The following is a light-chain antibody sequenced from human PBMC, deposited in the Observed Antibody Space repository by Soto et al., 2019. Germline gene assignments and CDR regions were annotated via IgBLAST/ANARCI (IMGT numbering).Light chain of an antibody. Sequence: IVLAQSPVTLSFSPGEIGTLSCRASQSVSSSFLAWYQQKAGQAPRLLIYGASRRATGIPDRFSGSGSGTDFTLTISRLEPEDFAVYFCQQYDNSRLTFGGGTKVDIK. CDR1: QSVSSSF. V-gene: IGKV3-20*01. CDR2: GAS. J-gene: IGKJ4*01. CDR3: QQYDNSRLT.